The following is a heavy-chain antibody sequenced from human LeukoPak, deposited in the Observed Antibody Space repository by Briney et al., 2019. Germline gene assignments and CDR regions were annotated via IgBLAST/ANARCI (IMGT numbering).Heavy chain of an antibody. CDR1: GYSVSSGYY. CDR2: IYHSGST. CDR3: AIGPGYSSGVYLY. D-gene: IGHD6-19*01. V-gene: IGHV4-38-2*01. J-gene: IGHJ4*02. Sequence: PLETLSLTCAVSGYSVSSGYYWGWIRQPPGKGLEWIGSIYHSGSTYYNPSLKSRVTISVDTSKSQFSLKLSSVTATDTAVYYCAIGPGYSSGVYLYWGQGTLVTVSS.